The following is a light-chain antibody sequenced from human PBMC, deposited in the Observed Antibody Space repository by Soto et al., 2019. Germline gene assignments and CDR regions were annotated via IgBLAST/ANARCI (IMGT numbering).Light chain of an antibody. V-gene: IGKV1-5*03. CDR2: GTS. CDR1: QSISIW. Sequence: DIHMTQSPSTLSASIGDRVTITCRASQSISIWLAWYQQKPGRAPNLLIYGTSSLESGVPSRFSGSGSGTEFTLTISILQPDDFATYYCQHYNDYSWTFGQGTKVEIK. CDR3: QHYNDYSWT. J-gene: IGKJ1*01.